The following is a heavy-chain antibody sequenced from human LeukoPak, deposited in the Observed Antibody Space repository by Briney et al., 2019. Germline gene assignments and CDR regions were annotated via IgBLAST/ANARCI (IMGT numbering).Heavy chain of an antibody. D-gene: IGHD3-22*01. CDR1: GFTFSSYS. Sequence: PGGSLRLSCAASGFTFSSYSMNWVRQAPGKGLEWVSSISSSSSYIYYADSVKGRFTISRDNAKNSLYLQMNSLRAEDTAVYYCARVPDHYYDSIPGSFDYWGQGTLVTVSS. V-gene: IGHV3-21*01. J-gene: IGHJ4*02. CDR2: ISSSSSYI. CDR3: ARVPDHYYDSIPGSFDY.